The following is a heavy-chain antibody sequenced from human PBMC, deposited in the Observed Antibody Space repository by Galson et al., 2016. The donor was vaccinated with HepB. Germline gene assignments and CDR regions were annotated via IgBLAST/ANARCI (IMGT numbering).Heavy chain of an antibody. D-gene: IGHD1/OR15-1a*01. CDR2: VSFDGGKI. Sequence: SLRLSCAASGFTFNTSAMHWVRQAPGKGLEWVAVVSFDGGKIFYADSVKGRFTISRDNSKNTVYLQMDSLRTDDTAMYYCARASNWNTDPWGYWGQGTLVTVSS. CDR3: ARASNWNTDPWGY. CDR1: GFTFNTSA. J-gene: IGHJ4*02. V-gene: IGHV3-30-3*01.